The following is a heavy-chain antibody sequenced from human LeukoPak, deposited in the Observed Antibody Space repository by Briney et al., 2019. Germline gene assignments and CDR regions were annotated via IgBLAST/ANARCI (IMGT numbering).Heavy chain of an antibody. Sequence: GGSLRLSCAASGFTVSSNYMNWVRQAPGKGLEWVSYISSSSSTIYYADSVKGRFTISRDNAKNSLYLQMNSLRAEDTAVYYCARSRFGELFYFDYWGQGTLVTVSS. CDR1: GFTVSSNY. V-gene: IGHV3-48*04. D-gene: IGHD3-10*01. CDR2: ISSSSSTI. CDR3: ARSRFGELFYFDY. J-gene: IGHJ4*02.